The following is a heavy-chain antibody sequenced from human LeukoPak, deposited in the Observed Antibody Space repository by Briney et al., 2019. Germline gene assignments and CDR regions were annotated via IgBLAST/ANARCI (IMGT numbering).Heavy chain of an antibody. CDR2: IRSKANSYAT. CDR3: TKRLCSGGSCYFDY. D-gene: IGHD2-15*01. Sequence: GGSLKLSCAASGFTFSGSAMHWVRQASGKGLEWVGRIRSKANSYATAYAASVKGRFTASRDDSKNTAYLQMNSPKTEDTAVYYCTKRLCSGGSCYFDYWGQGTLVTVSS. J-gene: IGHJ4*02. CDR1: GFTFSGSA. V-gene: IGHV3-73*01.